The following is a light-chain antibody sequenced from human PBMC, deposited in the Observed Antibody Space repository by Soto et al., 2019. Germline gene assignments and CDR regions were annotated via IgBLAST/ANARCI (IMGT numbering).Light chain of an antibody. CDR1: SSNIGAGYD. J-gene: IGLJ1*01. CDR2: GNI. CDR3: QSYDSTLSARYV. V-gene: IGLV1-40*01. Sequence: QSVLTQPHSVSGAPGQRVTISCTGSSSNIGAGYDVRWYQQRPGTAPKLLIFGNINRPSGVPDRFSGFKSGTSASLAITGLQAEDEGDYYCQSYDSTLSARYVFGTGTKVTV.